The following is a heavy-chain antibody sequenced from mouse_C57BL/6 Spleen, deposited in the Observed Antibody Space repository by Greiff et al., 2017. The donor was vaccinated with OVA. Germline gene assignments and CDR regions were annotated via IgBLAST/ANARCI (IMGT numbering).Heavy chain of an antibody. J-gene: IGHJ2*01. CDR2: IYPGDGDT. Sequence: VQLQQSGPELVKPGASVKISCKASGYAFSSSWMNWVKQRPGKGLEWIGRIYPGDGDTNYNGKFKGKATLTADKSSSTAYMQLSSLTSEDSAVYFCALYDGYYNYWGQGTTLTVSS. D-gene: IGHD2-3*01. CDR1: GYAFSSSW. CDR3: ALYDGYYNY. V-gene: IGHV1-82*01.